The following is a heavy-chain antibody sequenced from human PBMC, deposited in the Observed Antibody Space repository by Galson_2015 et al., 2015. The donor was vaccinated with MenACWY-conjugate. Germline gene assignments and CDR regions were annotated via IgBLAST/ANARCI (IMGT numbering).Heavy chain of an antibody. CDR3: ARRVRRLTKPFDS. Sequence: ETLSLTCTVSGYSISSGSFWAWIRQTPGKGLEWLGTTHHSGSTYYNPSLENRVTISLDASKNEVSLRLNSVTAADSAVYYCARRVRRLTKPFDSWGQGLLVTVSS. D-gene: IGHD3-10*01. CDR2: THHSGST. V-gene: IGHV4-38-2*02. CDR1: GYSISSGSF. J-gene: IGHJ4*02.